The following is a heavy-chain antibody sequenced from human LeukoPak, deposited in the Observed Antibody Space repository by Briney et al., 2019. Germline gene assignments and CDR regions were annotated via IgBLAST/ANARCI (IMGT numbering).Heavy chain of an antibody. CDR2: INHSGST. CDR3: ARGGDSGYWFDP. J-gene: IGHJ5*02. D-gene: IGHD2-21*02. Sequence: PSETLSLTCAVYGGSFSGYYWSWIRQPPGKGLEWIGEINHSGSTNYNPSLKSRVTISVDTSKNQFSLKLSSVTAADTAVYYCARGGDSGYWFDPWGQGTLVTVSS. CDR1: GGSFSGYY. V-gene: IGHV4-34*01.